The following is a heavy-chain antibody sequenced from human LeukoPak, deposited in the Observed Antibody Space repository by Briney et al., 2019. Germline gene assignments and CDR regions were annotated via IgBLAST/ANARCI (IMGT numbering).Heavy chain of an antibody. CDR2: ISSGSGYI. CDR3: TGSGSHRYYFDY. Sequence: GGSLRLSCAASGFTFSTYNMNWVRQAPGRGLEWVSSISSGSGYIYYADSVKGRFTISRDNAKNALYLQMNSLRAEDTAVYYCTGSGSHRYYFDYWGQGTLVTVSS. CDR1: GFTFSTYN. D-gene: IGHD3-10*01. V-gene: IGHV3-21*01. J-gene: IGHJ4*02.